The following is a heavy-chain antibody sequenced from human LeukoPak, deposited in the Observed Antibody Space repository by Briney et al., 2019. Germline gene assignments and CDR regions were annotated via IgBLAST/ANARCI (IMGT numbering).Heavy chain of an antibody. CDR3: ARGADSSLEGYYYYMDV. Sequence: RPGGSLRLSCAASGFTFDDYGMSWVRQAPGKGLEWVSGINWNGGSTGYADSVKGRFTISRDNAKNSLYLQMNSLRAEDTALYYCARGADSSLEGYYYYMDVWGKGTTVTVSS. D-gene: IGHD6-13*01. CDR2: INWNGGST. CDR1: GFTFDDYG. V-gene: IGHV3-20*04. J-gene: IGHJ6*03.